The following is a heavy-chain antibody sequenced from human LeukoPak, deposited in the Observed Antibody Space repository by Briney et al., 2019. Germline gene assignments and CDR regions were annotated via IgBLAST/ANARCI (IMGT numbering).Heavy chain of an antibody. CDR2: SSDYGGSA. Sequence: GVSLRLSCAVSGFIFSNYAMSGLRQSPGKGLEWVSGSSDYGGSAQYGGSVKGRYTMSRDNSKKTMYLKMDSLRDEDTAVDYCARGLSCSDWSIDYWGQGTMVTVSS. CDR1: GFIFSNYA. CDR3: ARGLSCSDWSIDY. V-gene: IGHV3-23*01. J-gene: IGHJ4*02. D-gene: IGHD3-9*01.